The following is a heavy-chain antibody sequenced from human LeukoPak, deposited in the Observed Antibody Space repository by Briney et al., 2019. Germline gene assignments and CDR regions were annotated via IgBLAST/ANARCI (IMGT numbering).Heavy chain of an antibody. CDR2: IYDSGST. V-gene: IGHV4-39*01. CDR1: SGSISSGSYY. Sequence: SETLSLTRSVSSGSISSGSYYWGWIRQSPGKGLEWIGSIYDSGSTYYNPSLKSRVTISVDTSKNQFSLKLRFVTAAETAVYYCARGWRELHGVPHWFDPWGQGTLVIVSS. CDR3: ARGWRELHGVPHWFDP. J-gene: IGHJ5*02. D-gene: IGHD1-26*01.